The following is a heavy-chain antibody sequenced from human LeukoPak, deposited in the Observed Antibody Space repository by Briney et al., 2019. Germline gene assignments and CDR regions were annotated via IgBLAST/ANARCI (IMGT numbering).Heavy chain of an antibody. CDR3: ARRGEWLATPYYYYGMDV. CDR1: GYSFTSYW. CDR2: IYPGDSDT. J-gene: IGHJ6*02. V-gene: IGHV5-51*01. Sequence: GESLKISCKGSGYSFTSYWIGWVRQMPGKGLEWMGIIYPGDSDTRYSPSFQGQVTISADKSISTAYLQWSSLKASDTAMYYCARRGEWLATPYYYYGMDVWGQGTTVTVSS. D-gene: IGHD6-19*01.